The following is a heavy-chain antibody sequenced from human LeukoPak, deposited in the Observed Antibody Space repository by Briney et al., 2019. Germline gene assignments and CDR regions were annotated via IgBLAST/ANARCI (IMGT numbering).Heavy chain of an antibody. Sequence: GGSLRLSCAASGFIFSSYGMHRVRQAPGKGLEWVAVISYDGSNKYYADSVKGRFTISRDNSKNTLYLQMNSLRAEDTAVYYCAREMGATGGLWYYYYGMDVWGQGTTVTVSS. CDR1: GFIFSSYG. D-gene: IGHD1-26*01. V-gene: IGHV3-30*03. CDR2: ISYDGSNK. CDR3: AREMGATGGLWYYYYGMDV. J-gene: IGHJ6*02.